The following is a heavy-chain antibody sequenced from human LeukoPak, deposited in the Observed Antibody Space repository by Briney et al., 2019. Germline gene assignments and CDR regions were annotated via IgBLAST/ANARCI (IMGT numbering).Heavy chain of an antibody. J-gene: IGHJ4*02. Sequence: PSETLSLTCAVYGGSFSGYYWSWIRQPPGKGLEWIGEINHSGSTNYNPSLKSRVTISVDTSKNQFSLKLSSVTAADTAVYYCARGRRKLWFRGIDYWGQGTLVTVSS. CDR3: ARGRRKLWFRGIDY. V-gene: IGHV4-34*01. CDR1: GGSFSGYY. D-gene: IGHD3-10*01. CDR2: INHSGST.